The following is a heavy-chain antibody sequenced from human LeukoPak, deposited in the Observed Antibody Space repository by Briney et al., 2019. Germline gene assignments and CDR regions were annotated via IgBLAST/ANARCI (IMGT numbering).Heavy chain of an antibody. CDR1: GYTFTSYA. V-gene: IGHV1-3*01. CDR3: ARGDTAMDDFDY. Sequence: ASVKVSCKASGYTFTSYAMHWVRQAPGQGLEWMGWINAGNGKTKYSQKFQGRVTITRDTSASTAYMELSSLRSEDTAVYYCARGDTAMDDFDYWGQGTLVTVSS. CDR2: INAGNGKT. D-gene: IGHD5-18*01. J-gene: IGHJ4*02.